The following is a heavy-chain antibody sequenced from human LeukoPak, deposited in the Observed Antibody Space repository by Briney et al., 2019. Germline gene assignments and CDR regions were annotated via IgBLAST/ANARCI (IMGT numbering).Heavy chain of an antibody. Sequence: SETLSLTCTVSGGSISSSSYYWGWIRQPPGKGLEWIGSIYYSGSTYYNPSPKSRVTISVDTSKNQFSLKLSSVTAADTAVYYCARGSGSYADDAFDIWGQGTMVTVSS. D-gene: IGHD1-26*01. J-gene: IGHJ3*02. V-gene: IGHV4-39*07. CDR1: GGSISSSSYY. CDR2: IYYSGST. CDR3: ARGSGSYADDAFDI.